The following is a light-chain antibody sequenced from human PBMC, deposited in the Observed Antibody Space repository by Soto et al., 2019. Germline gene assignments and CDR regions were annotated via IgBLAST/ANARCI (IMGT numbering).Light chain of an antibody. CDR2: DAS. CDR3: QQRSSRPPS. CDR1: QSVSSY. J-gene: IGKJ4*01. V-gene: IGKV3-11*01. Sequence: EIVLTQSPATLSLSPGERATLSCRASQSVSSYLAWYQQKPGQAPRLLIYDASNRATGIPGRISGSGSGTVFTLTISSLEPEDFAVYYCQQRSSRPPSFGGGTKVEIK.